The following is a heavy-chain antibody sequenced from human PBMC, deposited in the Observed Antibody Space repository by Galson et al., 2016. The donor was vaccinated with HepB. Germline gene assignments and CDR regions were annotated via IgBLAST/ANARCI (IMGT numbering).Heavy chain of an antibody. Sequence: SVKVSCKVSGYTLTELSMHWVRQAPGKGLEWMGGFDPEGGETIYAQKFQGRVTMTEDTSTDTAYMELGSLRSEDTAVYYCATERNYDILSNAMDVWGQGTTVTVSS. J-gene: IGHJ6*02. CDR1: GYTLTELS. CDR3: ATERNYDILSNAMDV. V-gene: IGHV1-24*01. CDR2: FDPEGGET. D-gene: IGHD3-9*01.